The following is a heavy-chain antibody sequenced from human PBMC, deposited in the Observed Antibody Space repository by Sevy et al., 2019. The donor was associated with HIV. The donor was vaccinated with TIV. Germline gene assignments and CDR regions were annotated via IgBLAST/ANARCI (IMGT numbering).Heavy chain of an antibody. V-gene: IGHV3-30-3*01. J-gene: IGHJ3*02. CDR1: GFTFNTYS. D-gene: IGHD1-26*01. CDR2: ISSDGVNK. CDR3: AKAKVGITHAFDI. Sequence: GGSLRLSCSVSGFTFNTYSFHWVRQAPGMGLEWVSVISSDGVNKYYADSVRGRFTISRDNSRNAVYVQMNSLRTEDTAVYYCAKAKVGITHAFDIWGQGTMVTVSS.